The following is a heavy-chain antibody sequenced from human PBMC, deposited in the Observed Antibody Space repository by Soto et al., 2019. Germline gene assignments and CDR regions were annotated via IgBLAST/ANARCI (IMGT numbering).Heavy chain of an antibody. J-gene: IGHJ6*02. D-gene: IGHD3-22*01. CDR1: GGSISSGGYY. CDR2: IYYSGST. Sequence: SETLSLTCTVSGGSISSGGYYWSWIRQHPGKGLEWIGYIYYSGSTYYNPSLKSRVTISVDTSKNQFSLKLSSVTAADTAVYYCARGTGYYDSSGYSPHYYYGMDVWGQGTTVTVSS. V-gene: IGHV4-31*03. CDR3: ARGTGYYDSSGYSPHYYYGMDV.